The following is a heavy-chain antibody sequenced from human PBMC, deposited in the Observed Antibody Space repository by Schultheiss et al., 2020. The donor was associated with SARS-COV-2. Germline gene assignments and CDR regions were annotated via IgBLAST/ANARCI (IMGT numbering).Heavy chain of an antibody. D-gene: IGHD3-3*01. J-gene: IGHJ3*02. CDR1: GGSFSGYY. CDR2: INYSGTT. Sequence: SETLSLTCAVYGGSFSGYYWSWIRQPAGKGLEWIGYINYSGTTYYNPSLKSRVTISVDTSKNQFSLKLSSVTAADTAVYYCARAYDFWSGYSRDAFDIWGQGTMVTVSS. V-gene: IGHV4-59*08. CDR3: ARAYDFWSGYSRDAFDI.